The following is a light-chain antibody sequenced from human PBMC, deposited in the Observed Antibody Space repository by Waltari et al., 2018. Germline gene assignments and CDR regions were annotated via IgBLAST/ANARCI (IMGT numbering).Light chain of an antibody. CDR3: QQRINWPPSIT. CDR1: QSVSSY. Sequence: EIVLTQSPATLSLSPGERATLSCRASQSVSSYLAWYQQKPGQAPRLLIYDASNRATGIPARFSGSGSGTGFTHTISSLEPEDFAVYYCQQRINWPPSITFGQGTRLEIK. CDR2: DAS. V-gene: IGKV3-11*01. J-gene: IGKJ5*01.